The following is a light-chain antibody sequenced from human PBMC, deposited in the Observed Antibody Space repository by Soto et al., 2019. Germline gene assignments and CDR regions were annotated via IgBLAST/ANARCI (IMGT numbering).Light chain of an antibody. Sequence: QSVLTQPASVSGSPGQLITISCTGTSSDVGSYNLVSWYQQHPGKAPKLMIYEGSKRLSGVSNRFSGSKSGNTASLTISGLQAEDEADYYCCSYAGSSTPLYVFGTGTKVTVL. CDR1: SSDVGSYNL. V-gene: IGLV2-23*01. CDR3: CSYAGSSTPLYV. CDR2: EGS. J-gene: IGLJ1*01.